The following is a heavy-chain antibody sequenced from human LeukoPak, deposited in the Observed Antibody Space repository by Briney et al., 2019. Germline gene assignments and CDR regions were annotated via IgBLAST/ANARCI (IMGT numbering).Heavy chain of an antibody. D-gene: IGHD3-10*01. CDR1: GFIFSGYW. CDR3: ARGYGSGSQPFDY. CDR2: IKPDGSDI. V-gene: IGHV3-7*04. J-gene: IGHJ4*02. Sequence: GGSLRLSCAASGFIFSGYWMTWVRQAPGKGLEWVANIKPDGSDIYSVDSVKGRFTISRDNAKNSLYLQMNSLRAEDTAVYYCARGYGSGSQPFDYWGQGTLVTVSS.